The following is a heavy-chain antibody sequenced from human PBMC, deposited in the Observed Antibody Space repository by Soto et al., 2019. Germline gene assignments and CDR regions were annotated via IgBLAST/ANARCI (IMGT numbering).Heavy chain of an antibody. CDR2: ISYDGSNK. Sequence: QVQLVESGGGVVQPGRSLRLSCAASGFTFSSYGMHWVRQAPGKGLEWVAVISYDGSNKYYADSVKGRFTISRDNSKNTLYLQMNSLRAEDTAVYYCAKGIQLWFLYYGMDVWGQGTTVTVSS. D-gene: IGHD5-18*01. CDR1: GFTFSSYG. CDR3: AKGIQLWFLYYGMDV. J-gene: IGHJ6*02. V-gene: IGHV3-30*18.